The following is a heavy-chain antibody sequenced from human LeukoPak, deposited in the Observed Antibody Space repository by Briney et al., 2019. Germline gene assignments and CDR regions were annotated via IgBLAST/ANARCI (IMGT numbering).Heavy chain of an antibody. CDR1: GFTFSSYS. V-gene: IGHV3-21*01. CDR2: ISSSSSYI. CDR3: ARVFYYDSSGYHYRYFDY. Sequence: TGGSLRLSCAASGFTFSSYSMNWVRQAPGKGLEWVSSISSSSSYIYYADSVKGRFTISRDNAKNSLYLQMNSLRAEDTAVYYCARVFYYDSSGYHYRYFDYWGQGTLVTVSS. D-gene: IGHD3-22*01. J-gene: IGHJ4*02.